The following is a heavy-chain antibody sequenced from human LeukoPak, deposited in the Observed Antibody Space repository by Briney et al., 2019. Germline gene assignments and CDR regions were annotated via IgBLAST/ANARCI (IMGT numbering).Heavy chain of an antibody. CDR3: AGHPLETRKNTALSRLAFDS. CDR1: GGSISTYY. J-gene: IGHJ4*02. CDR2: IYYTGST. V-gene: IGHV4-59*08. D-gene: IGHD3-9*01. Sequence: SETLSLTCAVSGGSISTYYWSWIRQPPGKGLEWIGYIYYTGSTNFNPSLKSRVTTSVDTSNNQYSLKLISVTAADTAVYYCAGHPLETRKNTALSRLAFDSWGQGTLVTVSS.